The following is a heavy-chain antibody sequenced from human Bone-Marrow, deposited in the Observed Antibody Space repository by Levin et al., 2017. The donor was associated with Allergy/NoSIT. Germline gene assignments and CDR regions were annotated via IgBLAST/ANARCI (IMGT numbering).Heavy chain of an antibody. D-gene: IGHD1-1*01. J-gene: IGHJ4*02. CDR1: GFTFTSSA. CDR3: AADGGFVGDMERVRRWDYFDY. Sequence: SVKVSCKASGFTFTSSAVQWVRQARGQRLEWIGWIVVGSGNTNYAQKFQERVTITRDMSTSTAYMELSSLRSEDTAVYYCAADGGFVGDMERVRRWDYFDYWGQGTLVTVSS. V-gene: IGHV1-58*01. CDR2: IVVGSGNT.